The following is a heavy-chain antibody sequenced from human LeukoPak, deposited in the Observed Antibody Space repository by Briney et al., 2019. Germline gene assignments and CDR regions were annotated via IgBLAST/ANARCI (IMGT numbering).Heavy chain of an antibody. CDR2: ISAYNGNT. J-gene: IGHJ4*02. V-gene: IGHV1-18*01. D-gene: IGHD6-19*01. CDR3: AKDPPPYSSGWYLPGYYFDY. CDR1: GYSFANYG. Sequence: ASVKVSCKASGYSFANYGISCVRQAPGQGLEWMGWISAYNGNTKYAQKVLGRVTMTTDTSTTTAYMELRSLRSDDTAVYYCAKDPPPYSSGWYLPGYYFDYWGQGTLVTVSS.